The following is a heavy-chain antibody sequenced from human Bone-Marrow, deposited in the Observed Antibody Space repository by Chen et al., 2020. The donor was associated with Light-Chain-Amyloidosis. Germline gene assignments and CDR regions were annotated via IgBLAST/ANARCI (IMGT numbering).Heavy chain of an antibody. CDR2: VSYLGKYT. CDR3: ARERLSVREGNAGDFYYYNYMDV. D-gene: IGHD3-10*01. CDR1: GFTFSAFS. Sequence: QVQLVESGGGVVPPGTSLRLSCAASGFTFSAFSMHWVRQAPGRGLEWVAVVSYLGKYTHYADSVKGRFTVSRDNSKNTLYVQMNSLRAEDTAVYYCARERLSVREGNAGDFYYYNYMDVWGKGTTVTVSS. J-gene: IGHJ6*03. V-gene: IGHV3-30*04.